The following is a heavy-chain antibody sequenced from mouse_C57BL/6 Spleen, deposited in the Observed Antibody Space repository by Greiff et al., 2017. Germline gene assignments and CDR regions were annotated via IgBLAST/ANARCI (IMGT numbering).Heavy chain of an antibody. V-gene: IGHV3-1*01. J-gene: IGHJ4*01. CDR1: GYSITSGYD. D-gene: IGHD2-1*01. CDR3: ARGNYNYAMDY. CDR2: ISYSGST. Sequence: VQLQQSGPGMVKPSQSLSLTCTVTGYSITSGYDWHWIRHFPGNNLEWMGYISYSGSTNYNPSLKSRNSITHDTSKNHFFLKLNSVTTEDTAAYYCARGNYNYAMDYWGQGTSVTVSS.